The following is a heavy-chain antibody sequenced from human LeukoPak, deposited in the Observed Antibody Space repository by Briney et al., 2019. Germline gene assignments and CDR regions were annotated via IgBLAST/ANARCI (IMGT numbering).Heavy chain of an antibody. D-gene: IGHD2-15*01. CDR2: IIPILGIA. CDR1: GGTFSSYA. V-gene: IGHV1-69*04. J-gene: IGHJ4*02. Sequence: SSVKVSCKSSGGTFSSYAISWVRQAPGQGLEWMGRIIPILGIANYAQKFQGRVPITADKSTSTAYMELSSLRSEDTAVYYCARDNGAYCSGGSCYSSFDYWGQGTLVTVSS. CDR3: ARDNGAYCSGGSCYSSFDY.